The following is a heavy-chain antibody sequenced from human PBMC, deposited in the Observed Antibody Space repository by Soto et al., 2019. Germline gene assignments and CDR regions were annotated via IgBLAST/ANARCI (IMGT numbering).Heavy chain of an antibody. V-gene: IGHV4-34*01. CDR1: GDSVTSHY. Sequence: SETLSLTCSFSGDSVTSHYLTWIRQSPEKGLEWIGEIHYSGGTHYNPSLKSRVTISVDKSKNQFSLKLSSVTAADTAVYYCARWGQQWLESTGFDYWGQGTLVTVSS. CDR2: IHYSGGT. CDR3: ARWGQQWLESTGFDY. J-gene: IGHJ4*02. D-gene: IGHD6-19*01.